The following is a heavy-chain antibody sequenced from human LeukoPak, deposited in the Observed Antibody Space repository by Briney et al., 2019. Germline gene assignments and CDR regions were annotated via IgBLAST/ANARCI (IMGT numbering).Heavy chain of an antibody. CDR1: GGSFSGYY. J-gene: IGHJ5*02. Sequence: SETLSLTCAVYGGSFSGYYWSWIRQPPGKGLEWIGYIYYSGSTNYNPSLKSRVTISVDTSKNQFSLKLSSVTAADTAVYYCARGGLLWFGEHWFDPWGQGTLVTVSS. D-gene: IGHD3-10*01. CDR2: IYYSGST. V-gene: IGHV4-59*01. CDR3: ARGGLLWFGEHWFDP.